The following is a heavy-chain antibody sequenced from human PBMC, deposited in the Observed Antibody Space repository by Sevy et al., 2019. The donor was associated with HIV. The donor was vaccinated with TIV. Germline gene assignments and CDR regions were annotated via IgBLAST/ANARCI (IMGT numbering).Heavy chain of an antibody. J-gene: IGHJ3*02. Sequence: GGSLRLSCAASGFTFSSYSMNWVRQAPGKGLEWVSSISSSSGYIYYADSVKGRFTISRDNAKNSLYLQMNSLRAEDTAVYYCARDQPYYYDSSGYPTGFDIWGQGTMVTVSS. CDR1: GFTFSSYS. V-gene: IGHV3-21*01. D-gene: IGHD3-22*01. CDR3: ARDQPYYYDSSGYPTGFDI. CDR2: ISSSSGYI.